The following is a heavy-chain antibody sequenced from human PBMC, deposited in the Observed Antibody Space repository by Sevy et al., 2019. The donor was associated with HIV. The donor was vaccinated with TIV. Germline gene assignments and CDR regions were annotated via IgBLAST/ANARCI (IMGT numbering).Heavy chain of an antibody. CDR3: AAGTGTSDFDY. J-gene: IGHJ4*02. V-gene: IGHV3-15*01. Sequence: GGSLRLSCAASGFTFSEAWMSWVRQAPGKGLEWVGRIKSKTDAATRDFAAPVRGRFSISRDDPANTVYLVMNNLKPDDTGVYYCAAGTGTSDFDYWGQGTLVTVSS. D-gene: IGHD1-7*01. CDR1: GFTFSEAW. CDR2: IKSKTDAATR.